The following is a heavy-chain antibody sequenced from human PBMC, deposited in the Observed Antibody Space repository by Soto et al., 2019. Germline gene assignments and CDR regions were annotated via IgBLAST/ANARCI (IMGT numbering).Heavy chain of an antibody. Sequence: GGSLRLSCSASGFTFSSYAMHWVRQAPGKGLEYVSAISSNGGSTYYADSVKGRFTISRDNSKNTLYLQMSSLRAEDTAVYYCVRGITMVRGARFLRGNYGMDVWGQGTTVTVSS. J-gene: IGHJ6*02. CDR3: VRGITMVRGARFLRGNYGMDV. CDR1: GFTFSSYA. V-gene: IGHV3-64D*06. CDR2: ISSNGGST. D-gene: IGHD3-10*01.